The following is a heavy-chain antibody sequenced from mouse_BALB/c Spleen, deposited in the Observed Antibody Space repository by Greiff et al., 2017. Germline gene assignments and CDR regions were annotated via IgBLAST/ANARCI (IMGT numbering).Heavy chain of an antibody. J-gene: IGHJ4*01. CDR1: GYSITSDYA. CDR2: ISYSGST. V-gene: IGHV3-2*02. CDR3: AAYYGNDY. Sequence: EVQLQQSGPGLVKPSQSLSLTCTVTGYSITSDYAWNWIRQFPGNKLEWMGYISYSGSTSYNPSLKSRISITRDTSKNQFFLQLNSVTTEDTATYYCAAYYGNDYWGQGTSVTVSS.